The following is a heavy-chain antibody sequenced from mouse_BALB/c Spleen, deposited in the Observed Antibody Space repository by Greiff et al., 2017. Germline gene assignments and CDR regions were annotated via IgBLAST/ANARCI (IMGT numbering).Heavy chain of an antibody. D-gene: IGHD2-4*01. CDR3: ARSDYDGAMDY. CDR1: GDSITSGY. CDR2: ISYSGST. V-gene: IGHV3-8*02. Sequence: EVQRVESGPSLVKPSQNLSLTCSVTGDSITSGYWNWIRKFPGNKLEYMGYISYSGSTYLNPSLKSRISITLDTSKNQYYLQLNSVTTEDTATYYSARSDYDGAMDYWGQGTSVTVSS. J-gene: IGHJ4*01.